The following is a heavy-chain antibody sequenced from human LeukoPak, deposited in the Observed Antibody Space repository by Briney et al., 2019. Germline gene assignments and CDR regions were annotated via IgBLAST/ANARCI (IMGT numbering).Heavy chain of an antibody. V-gene: IGHV3-11*04. CDR2: ISGSGSTI. CDR1: GFTFSDYY. D-gene: IGHD5-24*01. Sequence: GGSLRLSCAASGFTFSDYYMSWIRQAPGKGLEWVSYISGSGSTIYYADSVKGRFTIPRDNAKNSLYLQMNSLRAEDTAVYYCARVPLLKNRDGYRVYYFDYWGQGTLVTVSS. CDR3: ARVPLLKNRDGYRVYYFDY. J-gene: IGHJ4*02.